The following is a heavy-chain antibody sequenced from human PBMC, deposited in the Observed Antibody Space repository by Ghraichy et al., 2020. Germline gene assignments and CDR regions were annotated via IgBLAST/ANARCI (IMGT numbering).Heavy chain of an antibody. D-gene: IGHD5-24*01. J-gene: IGHJ4*02. CDR2: ISGSGGST. Sequence: GGSLRLSCAASGFTFSSYAMSWVRQAPGKGLEWVSAISGSGGSTYYADSVKGRFTISRDNSKNTLYLQMNSLRAEDTAVYYCAKVPRDGRDGYKISFDYWGQGTLVTVSS. CDR1: GFTFSSYA. CDR3: AKVPRDGRDGYKISFDY. V-gene: IGHV3-23*01.